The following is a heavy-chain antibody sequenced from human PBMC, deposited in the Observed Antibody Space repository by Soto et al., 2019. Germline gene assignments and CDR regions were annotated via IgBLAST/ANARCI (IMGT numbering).Heavy chain of an antibody. CDR3: ARGHYDFWSGYFATIDY. J-gene: IGHJ4*02. D-gene: IGHD3-3*01. CDR2: MHNSGST. Sequence: SETLSLTYTVSGGSISSYYWSWIRQPPGKGLEWIGYMHNSGSTKYNPSLKSRATISADTSKNQFSLKLSSVTAADSAVYYCARGHYDFWSGYFATIDYWGQGTLVTVSS. CDR1: GGSISSYY. V-gene: IGHV4-59*08.